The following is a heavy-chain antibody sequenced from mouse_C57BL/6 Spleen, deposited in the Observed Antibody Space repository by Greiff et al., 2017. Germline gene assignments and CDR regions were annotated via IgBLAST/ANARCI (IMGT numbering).Heavy chain of an antibody. CDR1: GYTFTDYN. Sequence: EVQLQQSGPELVKPGASVKIPCKASGYTFTDYNMDWVKQSNGKSLEWIGDINPNNGGNIYNQKFKGKATLTVYKSSSTAYMELRSLTSEDTAVYYCARPITTVVPRYFDVWGTGTTVTVSS. CDR2: INPNNGGN. D-gene: IGHD1-1*01. CDR3: ARPITTVVPRYFDV. J-gene: IGHJ1*03. V-gene: IGHV1-18*01.